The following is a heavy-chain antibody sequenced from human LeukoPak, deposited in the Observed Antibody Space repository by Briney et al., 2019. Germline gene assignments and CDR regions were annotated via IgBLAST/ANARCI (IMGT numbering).Heavy chain of an antibody. Sequence: PGGSLRLSCSASGFTFSSYAMHWVRQAPGKGLEYVSTISSNGGSTYYADSVKGRFTFSRDNSKNTLYLQMSSLGAEDTAVYYCVKDRGSGTYLTPYLDCWGQGTLVTVSS. CDR2: ISSNGGST. J-gene: IGHJ4*02. V-gene: IGHV3-64D*06. D-gene: IGHD1-26*01. CDR1: GFTFSSYA. CDR3: VKDRGSGTYLTPYLDC.